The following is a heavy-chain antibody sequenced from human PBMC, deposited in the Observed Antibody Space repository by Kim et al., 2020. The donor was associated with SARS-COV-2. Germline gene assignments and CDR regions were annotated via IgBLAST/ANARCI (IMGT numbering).Heavy chain of an antibody. Sequence: SETLSLTCTVSGGSVSNYYWSWIRQPPGKGLEWIGYIYYSGRTNYNPSLKSRVTISVDTSKNQFSLKLSSVTAADTAVYYCARGFDYWGQGTLVTVSS. V-gene: IGHV4-59*02. J-gene: IGHJ4*02. CDR3: ARGFDY. CDR1: GGSVSNYY. CDR2: IYYSGRT.